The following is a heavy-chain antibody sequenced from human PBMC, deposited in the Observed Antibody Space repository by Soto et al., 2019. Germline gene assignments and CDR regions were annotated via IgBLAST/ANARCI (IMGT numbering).Heavy chain of an antibody. D-gene: IGHD6-13*01. V-gene: IGHV5-51*01. CDR3: ARHLKGDSSSPMGAFDI. CDR1: GYSFTIYW. CDR2: IYPGDSDT. J-gene: IGHJ3*02. Sequence: GESLKISCNGSGYSFTIYWIGWVRQMPGKGLEWMGIIYPGDSDTRYSPSFQGQVTISADKSISTAYLQWSSLKASDTAMYYCARHLKGDSSSPMGAFDIWGQGTMVTVSS.